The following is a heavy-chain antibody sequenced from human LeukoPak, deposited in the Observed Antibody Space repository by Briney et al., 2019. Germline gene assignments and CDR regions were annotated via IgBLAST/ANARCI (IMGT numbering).Heavy chain of an antibody. Sequence: ASVKVSCKASGYTFTSYGISWVRQAPGQGLEWMGWISAYNGNTNYAQKLQGRVTMTTDTSTSTAYMELRSLRSDDTAVYYCARDQRTTGTTRGFDPWGQGTLVTVSS. CDR2: ISAYNGNT. J-gene: IGHJ5*02. V-gene: IGHV1-18*01. CDR1: GYTFTSYG. CDR3: ARDQRTTGTTRGFDP. D-gene: IGHD4-17*01.